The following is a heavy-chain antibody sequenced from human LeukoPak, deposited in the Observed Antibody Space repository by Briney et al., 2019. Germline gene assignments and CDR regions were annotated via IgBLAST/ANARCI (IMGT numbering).Heavy chain of an antibody. CDR1: GDSVSSTSDN. CDR2: IYYTGST. D-gene: IGHD5-24*01. V-gene: IGHV4-39*07. CDR3: AREPRDGYNRLDY. Sequence: SETLSLTCSVSGDSVSSTSDNWGWIRQPPGKGLEWIGNIYYTGSTFYNPSLKSRVTMSVDTSNNQFSLKLSSVTAADTAVYYCAREPRDGYNRLDYWGQGTLVTVSS. J-gene: IGHJ4*02.